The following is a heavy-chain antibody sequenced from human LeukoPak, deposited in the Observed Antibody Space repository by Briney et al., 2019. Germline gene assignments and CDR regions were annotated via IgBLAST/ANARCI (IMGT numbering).Heavy chain of an antibody. CDR1: GVSISSGGYY. Sequence: SQTLSLTCTVSGVSISSGGYYWSWIRQHPGKGLEWIGEIYHSGSTNYNPSLKSRVTISVDKSKNQFSLKLSSVTAADTAVYYCARDMAVAGTGGYWGQGTLVTVSS. CDR3: ARDMAVAGTGGY. CDR2: IYHSGST. D-gene: IGHD6-19*01. V-gene: IGHV4-31*03. J-gene: IGHJ4*02.